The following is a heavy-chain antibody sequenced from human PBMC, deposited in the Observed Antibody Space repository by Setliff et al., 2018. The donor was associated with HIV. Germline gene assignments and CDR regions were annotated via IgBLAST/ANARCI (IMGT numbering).Heavy chain of an antibody. CDR1: GYTFTGYY. D-gene: IGHD3-9*01. V-gene: IGHV1-2*02. CDR3: ARVRYFDWGGSAPDF. CDR2: INPNNGGT. Sequence: GASVKVSCKASGYTFTGYYMHWVRQAPGQGLEWMGWINPNNGGTSYAQVRNRVTVTWDTSINTAYMELRRLRSDDTAIYYCARVRYFDWGGSAPDFWGQGTLVTVSS. J-gene: IGHJ4*02.